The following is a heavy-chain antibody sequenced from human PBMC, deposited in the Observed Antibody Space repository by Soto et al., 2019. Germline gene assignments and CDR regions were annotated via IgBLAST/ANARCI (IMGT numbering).Heavy chain of an antibody. CDR3: ARDKWFGELNDAFDI. J-gene: IGHJ3*02. CDR1: GFTFSSYA. CDR2: ISYDGSNK. D-gene: IGHD3-10*01. Sequence: QVQLVESGGGVVQPGRSLRLSCAASGFTFSSYAMHWVRQAPGKGLEWVAVISYDGSNKYYADSVKGRFTISRDNSKNTLYLQMNGLRAEDTAVYYCARDKWFGELNDAFDIWGQGTMVTVSS. V-gene: IGHV3-30-3*01.